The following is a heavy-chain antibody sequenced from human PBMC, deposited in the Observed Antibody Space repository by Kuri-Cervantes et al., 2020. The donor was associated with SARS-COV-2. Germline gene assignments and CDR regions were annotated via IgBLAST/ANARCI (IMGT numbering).Heavy chain of an antibody. CDR3: ARGGSSWYIHQYYFDY. CDR2: LNDSGSTHYNTGST. V-gene: IGHV4-34*01. CDR1: GESLSDYY. Sequence: SQTLSLTCAVYGESLSDYYWNWIRQPPGKGLEWIGELNDSGSTHYNTGSTNYNPSLKSRVTISVDTSKNQFSLKLSSVTAADTAVYYCARGGSSWYIHQYYFDYWGQGTLVTVSS. J-gene: IGHJ4*02. D-gene: IGHD6-13*01.